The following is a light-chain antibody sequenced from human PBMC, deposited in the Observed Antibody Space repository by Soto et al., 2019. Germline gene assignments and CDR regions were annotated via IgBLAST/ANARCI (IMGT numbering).Light chain of an antibody. CDR2: GAS. CDR1: QSVRSRY. J-gene: IGKJ2*01. CDR3: QQYGSSPDT. Sequence: EIVLTQSPGTLSLSPGERVTLSCRASQSVRSRYLAWYQQKPGQAPRLLIYGASSRATGIPDRFSGSGSGTDFTLTISRLEPEDFAVYYCQQYGSSPDTFGQGTKLEIK. V-gene: IGKV3-20*01.